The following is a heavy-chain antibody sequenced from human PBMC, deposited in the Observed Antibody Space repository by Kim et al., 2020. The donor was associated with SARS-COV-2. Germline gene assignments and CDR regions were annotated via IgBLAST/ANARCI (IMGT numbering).Heavy chain of an antibody. CDR2: ISGSGGST. J-gene: IGHJ6*02. V-gene: IGHV3-23*01. CDR3: AKFATTLWASSGSPSPRYYGMDV. D-gene: IGHD3-10*01. CDR1: GFTFSSYA. Sequence: GGSLRLSCAASGFTFSSYAMSWVRQAPGKGLEWVSAISGSGGSTYYADSVKGRFTISRDNSKNTLYLQMNSLRAEDTAVYYCAKFATTLWASSGSPSPRYYGMDVWGQGTTVTVSS.